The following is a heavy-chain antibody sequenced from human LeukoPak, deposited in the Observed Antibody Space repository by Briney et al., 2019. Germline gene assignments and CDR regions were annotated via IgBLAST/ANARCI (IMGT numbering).Heavy chain of an antibody. V-gene: IGHV1-24*01. Sequence: ATVKVSCKVSGYTLTELSMHWVRQAPGKGLEWMGGFDPEVGETIYAQKFQGRVTITADTSTSTAYMELSSLTSEDTAVYFCARGPYDGTFYFDSWGQGTLVIVSS. CDR1: GYTLTELS. D-gene: IGHD3-16*01. CDR3: ARGPYDGTFYFDS. J-gene: IGHJ4*02. CDR2: FDPEVGET.